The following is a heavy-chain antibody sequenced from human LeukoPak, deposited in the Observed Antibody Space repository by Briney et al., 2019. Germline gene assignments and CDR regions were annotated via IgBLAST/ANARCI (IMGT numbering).Heavy chain of an antibody. V-gene: IGHV3-23*01. CDR2: ISGSGGST. J-gene: IGHJ4*02. CDR3: AKDRYSSGWSQDY. Sequence: PGGSLRLSCAASEFTFSSYAMSWVRQAPGKGLEWVSAISGSGGSTHHADAVKGRFTISRDNSKNTLHLQMNSLRAEDAAVYYCAKDRYSSGWSQDYWGQGTLVTVSS. CDR1: EFTFSSYA. D-gene: IGHD6-13*01.